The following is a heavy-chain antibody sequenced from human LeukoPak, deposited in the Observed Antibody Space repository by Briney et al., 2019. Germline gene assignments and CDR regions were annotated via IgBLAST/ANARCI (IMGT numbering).Heavy chain of an antibody. Sequence: SETLSLTCSVSGASISRYYWSWIRQPPGKGLEWIGCIYYSGSTYYNPSLQSRVTISLDTSNNQFSLEVRSVTAADTAVYYCARTPYGSGSYLVYWGQGILVPVSS. CDR3: ARTPYGSGSYLVY. CDR1: GASISRYY. V-gene: IGHV4-59*01. J-gene: IGHJ4*02. CDR2: IYYSGST. D-gene: IGHD3-10*01.